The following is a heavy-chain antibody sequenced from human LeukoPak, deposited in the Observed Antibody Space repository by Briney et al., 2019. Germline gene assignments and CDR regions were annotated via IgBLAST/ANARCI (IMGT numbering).Heavy chain of an antibody. V-gene: IGHV4-4*07. Sequence: SETLSLTCTVSGDSISGYYWSWIRQPAGEGLEWIGRIYASGSTNYNPSLKSRVTMSVDKSKNQFSLKLSSVTAADTAVYYCARDLLFSSGWSHYYHYMDVWGKGTTVTVSS. CDR3: ARDLLFSSGWSHYYHYMDV. CDR1: GDSISGYY. J-gene: IGHJ6*03. CDR2: IYASGST. D-gene: IGHD6-19*01.